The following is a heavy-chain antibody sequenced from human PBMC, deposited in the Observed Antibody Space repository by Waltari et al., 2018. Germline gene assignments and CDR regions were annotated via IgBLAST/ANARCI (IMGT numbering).Heavy chain of an antibody. D-gene: IGHD3-10*01. V-gene: IGHV3-9*01. CDR2: ITYNGDTI. CDR3: AKDIGYHVSYYGASDV. Sequence: EVQLVESGGGLVPPGRSLRLSCAASGFTFVASALSWVRPAPGKGLEWVSAITYNGDTIGYGDSVRGRFTISRDNAKNSLNLQMNSLRPEDTALYYCAKDIGYHVSYYGASDVWGQGTMVTVSS. CDR1: GFTFVASA. J-gene: IGHJ3*01.